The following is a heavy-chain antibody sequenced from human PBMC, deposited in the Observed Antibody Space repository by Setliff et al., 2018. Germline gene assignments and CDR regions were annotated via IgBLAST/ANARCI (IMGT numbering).Heavy chain of an antibody. D-gene: IGHD5-18*01. CDR3: AREGVDTRSSTDYRYYMDV. V-gene: IGHV1-69*05. CDR2: IIPIFGTA. CDR1: GGTFRTYA. J-gene: IGHJ6*03. Sequence: SVKVSCKASGGTFRTYAVSWVRQAPGQGLEWMGGIIPIFGTANYAQKFQGRVTIITDESTSTAYMELSSLTSDDTAVYYCAREGVDTRSSTDYRYYMDVWGKGTTVTVSS.